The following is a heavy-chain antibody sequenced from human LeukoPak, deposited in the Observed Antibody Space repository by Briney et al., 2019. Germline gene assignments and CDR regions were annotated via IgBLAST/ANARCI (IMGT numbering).Heavy chain of an antibody. V-gene: IGHV3-7*02. CDR1: GFTFSSYW. CDR3: ARAFGSGYFDY. CDR2: IKQDESEK. J-gene: IGHJ4*02. D-gene: IGHD3-10*01. Sequence: GGSLSLSCATSGFTFSSYWMSWVRQAPGRGLEWVANIKQDESEKYYVDSVKGRLTISKDNAKNSLYLQMNSLRAEDTAVYYCARAFGSGYFDYWGQGTLVTVSS.